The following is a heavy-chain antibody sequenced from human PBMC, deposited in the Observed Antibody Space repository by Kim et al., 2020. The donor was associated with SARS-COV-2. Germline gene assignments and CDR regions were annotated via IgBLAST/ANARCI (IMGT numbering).Heavy chain of an antibody. V-gene: IGHV3-33*08. D-gene: IGHD2-21*02. CDR3: ARGPARVTSPFGFFDY. J-gene: IGHJ4*02. CDR1: GFTFSRFA. CDR2: IWYDGSNK. Sequence: GGSLRLSCATSGFTFSRFAMNWFRQAPGKGLEWVAVIWYDGSNKYYADSVKGRFTISRDNSKNTLYLQMNSLRAEDTAVYYCARGPARVTSPFGFFDYWGQGTLVTVSS.